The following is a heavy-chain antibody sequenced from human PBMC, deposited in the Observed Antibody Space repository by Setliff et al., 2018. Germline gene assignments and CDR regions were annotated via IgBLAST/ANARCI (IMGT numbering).Heavy chain of an antibody. J-gene: IGHJ5*02. CDR2: INWSGGTA. V-gene: IGHV3-20*04. CDR1: GFTFKDYG. CDR3: AKGAHFSNYARVFDP. D-gene: IGHD4-4*01. Sequence: PGGSLRLSCAASGFTFKDYGMAWVRQSPGKGLEWVAGINWSGGTAGYADPVRGRFTISRDNAKSSVYLQMSSLRAEDTAFYFCAKGAHFSNYARVFDPWGQGTLVTVS.